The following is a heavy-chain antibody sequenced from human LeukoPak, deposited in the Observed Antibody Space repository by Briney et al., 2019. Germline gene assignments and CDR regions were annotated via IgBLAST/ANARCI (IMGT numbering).Heavy chain of an antibody. Sequence: GRSLRLSCAASGFTFSSYAMHWVRQAPGKGLEWVAVISYDGSNKYYADSVKGRFTISRDNAKNSLYLQMNSLRAEDAAVYYCARDIGGVSSDYWGQGTLVTVSS. CDR2: ISYDGSNK. V-gene: IGHV3-30*07. CDR3: ARDIGGVSSDY. J-gene: IGHJ4*02. CDR1: GFTFSSYA. D-gene: IGHD1-26*01.